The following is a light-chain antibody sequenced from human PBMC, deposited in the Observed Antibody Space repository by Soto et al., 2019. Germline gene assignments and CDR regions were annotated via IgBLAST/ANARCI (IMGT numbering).Light chain of an antibody. CDR3: QHYHNWPPWT. V-gene: IGKV3-15*01. CDR2: RAS. CDR1: QSVSSN. J-gene: IGKJ1*01. Sequence: EIVMTQSPATLSVSPGERATLSCRASQSVSSNLAWYQQKPGQAPRLLISRASTRATGIPARFSGSGSGTVFTLTITSLQSEDFSVYYCQHYHNWPPWTFGQGTMVEIK.